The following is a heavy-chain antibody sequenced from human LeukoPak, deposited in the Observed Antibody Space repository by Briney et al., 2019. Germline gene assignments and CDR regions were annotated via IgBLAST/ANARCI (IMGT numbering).Heavy chain of an antibody. CDR2: IRSKTNNYET. D-gene: IGHD1-26*01. Sequence: GGSLRLSCAASGFTFSDSAMHWVRQASGKGLEWVGRIRSKTNNYETAYGESVKGRVTISRDDSRNTAYLQMNSLKIEDTAVYYCARELRARDAFDIWGQGTMVTVSS. J-gene: IGHJ3*02. V-gene: IGHV3-73*01. CDR1: GFTFSDSA. CDR3: ARELRARDAFDI.